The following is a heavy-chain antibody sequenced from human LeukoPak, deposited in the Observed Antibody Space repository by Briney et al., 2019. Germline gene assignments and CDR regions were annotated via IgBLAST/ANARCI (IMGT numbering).Heavy chain of an antibody. D-gene: IGHD1-14*01. CDR1: GYTFTSYG. Sequence: ASVKVSCEASGYTFTSYGISWVRQAPGQGLEWMGWISAYNGNADYAQKLQGRVTMTTDTSTSTAYMEVRGLRSDDTAVYYCARDPSNSVGRKLFFDYWGQGTLVTVSS. J-gene: IGHJ4*02. CDR3: ARDPSNSVGRKLFFDY. CDR2: ISAYNGNA. V-gene: IGHV1-18*01.